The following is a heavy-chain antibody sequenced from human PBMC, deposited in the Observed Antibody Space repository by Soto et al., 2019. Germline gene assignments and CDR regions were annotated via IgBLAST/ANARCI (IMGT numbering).Heavy chain of an antibody. D-gene: IGHD3-16*01. V-gene: IGHV3-48*03. CDR1: GFIFDSYE. CDR2: ISVSGSTA. Sequence: GGSLRLSCAASGFIFDSYEMNWVRQAPGQGLEWVAYISVSGSTAHYDDPINGRFTISISNTKNILYLPMNALTAEDTATYFCSLMMISCCYPNPFLLYWGQGTPVTVSS. CDR3: SLMMISCCYPNPFLLY. J-gene: IGHJ4*01.